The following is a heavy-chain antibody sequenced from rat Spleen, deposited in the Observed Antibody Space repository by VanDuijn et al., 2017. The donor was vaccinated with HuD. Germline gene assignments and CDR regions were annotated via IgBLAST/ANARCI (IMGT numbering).Heavy chain of an antibody. V-gene: IGHV5-7*01. D-gene: IGHD4-3*01. CDR3: ARQDTSGYSNWFTY. CDR2: ISYDGSST. Sequence: EVQLVESGGGLVQPGRSMKLSCAASGFTFSHYDMAWVRQAPKKGLEWVAFISYDGSSTYYRDSVKGRFTISRDNAKSTLCLQMDSLRSEDTATYYCARQDTSGYSNWFTYWGQGVMVTVSS. CDR1: GFTFSHYD. J-gene: IGHJ2*01.